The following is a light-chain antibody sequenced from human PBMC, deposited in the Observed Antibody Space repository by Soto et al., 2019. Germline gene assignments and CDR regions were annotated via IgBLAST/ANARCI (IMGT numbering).Light chain of an antibody. Sequence: QSALTQPRSVSGSPGQSVTISCTGTSSDVGGYNYVSWYQQHPGKAPKLMIYDVIKRPSGVPDRFSGSKSGTTASLTISGLKAEDEADYYCSSFAGANTFAFGTGTKVTAL. V-gene: IGLV2-11*01. CDR1: SSDVGGYNY. J-gene: IGLJ1*01. CDR2: DVI. CDR3: SSFAGANTFA.